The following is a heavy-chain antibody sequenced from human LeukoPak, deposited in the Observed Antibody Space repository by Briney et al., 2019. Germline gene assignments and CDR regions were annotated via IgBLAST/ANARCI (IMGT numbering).Heavy chain of an antibody. V-gene: IGHV1-69*06. J-gene: IGHJ6*03. CDR1: GYTFTSYG. CDR3: ARSSAMVRGLPYYYYMDV. CDR2: IIPIFGTA. D-gene: IGHD3-10*01. Sequence: GASVKVSCKASGYTFTSYGISWVRQAPGQGLEWMGGIIPIFGTANYAQKFQGRVTITADKSTSTAYMELSSLRSEDTAVYYCARSSAMVRGLPYYYYMDVWGKGTTVTVSS.